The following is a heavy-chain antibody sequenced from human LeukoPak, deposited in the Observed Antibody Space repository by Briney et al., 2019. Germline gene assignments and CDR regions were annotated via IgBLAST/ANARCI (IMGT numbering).Heavy chain of an antibody. CDR2: ISYDGSNK. J-gene: IGHJ4*02. V-gene: IGHV3-30*18. CDR1: GFTFSSYG. Sequence: PGGSLRLSCAASGFTFSSYGMHWVRQAPGKGLEWVAVISYDGSNKYYADSVKGRFTISRDNSKNTLYLQMNSLRAEDTAVYYCAKADYGGTSGGEYWGQGTLVTVSS. CDR3: AKADYGGTSGGEY. D-gene: IGHD4-23*01.